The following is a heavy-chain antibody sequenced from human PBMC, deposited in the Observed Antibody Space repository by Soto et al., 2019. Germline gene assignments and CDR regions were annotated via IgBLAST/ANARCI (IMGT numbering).Heavy chain of an antibody. V-gene: IGHV4-34*01. CDR2: INHSGST. J-gene: IGHJ6*03. D-gene: IGHD3-3*01. CDR1: GGSFSGYY. Sequence: SETLSLTCAVYGGSFSGYYWSWIRQPPGKGLEWIGEINHSGSTNYNPSLKSRVTISVDTSKNQFSLKLSSVTAADTAVYYCARVTTIFGVVIIRSLGYYYMDVWGKGTTVT. CDR3: ARVTTIFGVVIIRSLGYYYMDV.